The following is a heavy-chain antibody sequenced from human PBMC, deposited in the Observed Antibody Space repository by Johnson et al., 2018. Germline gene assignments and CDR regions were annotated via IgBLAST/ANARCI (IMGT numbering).Heavy chain of an antibody. Sequence: VQLQESGGGLVQPGGSLRLSCTTSGFTFSSYAMSWVRQAPGKGLEWVSAISGSGGSTYYADSVKGRFTISRDNSKNTLYLQMNSLRAEDTAVYYCAKDQVRKYQLLLYFQHWGQGTLVTVSS. D-gene: IGHD2-2*01. V-gene: IGHV3-23*01. CDR2: ISGSGGST. J-gene: IGHJ1*01. CDR3: AKDQVRKYQLLLYFQH. CDR1: GFTFSSYA.